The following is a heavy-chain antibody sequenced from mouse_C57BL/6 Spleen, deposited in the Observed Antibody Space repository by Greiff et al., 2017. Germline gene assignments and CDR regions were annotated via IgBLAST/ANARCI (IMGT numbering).Heavy chain of an antibody. CDR1: GFTFSSYA. D-gene: IGHD2-1*01. V-gene: IGHV5-4*03. J-gene: IGHJ4*01. CDR3: ARWGGNYSYYAMDY. Sequence: DVKLVESGGGLVKPGGSLKLSCAASGFTFSSYAMSWVRQTPEKRLEWVATISDGGSYTYYPDNVKGRFTISRDNAKNNLYLQMSHLKSEDTAMYYCARWGGNYSYYAMDYWGQGTSVTVSS. CDR2: ISDGGSYT.